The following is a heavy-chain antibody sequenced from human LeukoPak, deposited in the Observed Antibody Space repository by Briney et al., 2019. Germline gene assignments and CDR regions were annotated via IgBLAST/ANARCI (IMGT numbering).Heavy chain of an antibody. J-gene: IGHJ4*02. Sequence: GASVKVSCKASGYTFSTYGINWVRQAPGQGLEGMGWINTNNGNTNYAQKFQGRVTMTRDTSTSTAYMELRSVGSDDTAVYYCARKGCFDNCYLFDYWGQGTLVTVSS. D-gene: IGHD1-20*01. CDR2: INTNNGNT. CDR3: ARKGCFDNCYLFDY. CDR1: GYTFSTYG. V-gene: IGHV1-18*01.